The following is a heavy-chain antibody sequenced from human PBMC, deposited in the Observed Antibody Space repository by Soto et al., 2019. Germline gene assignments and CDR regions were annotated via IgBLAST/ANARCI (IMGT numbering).Heavy chain of an antibody. CDR3: VRPPLVNWYFDL. Sequence: HPGGSLRLSCAASGFTFSSYAMSWVRQAPGKGLEWVSAISGSGGSTYYADSVKGRFTISRDNSKNTLYLQMNSLRAEDTAVYYCVRPPLVNWYFDLWGRGTLVTVYS. CDR2: ISGSGGST. D-gene: IGHD6-13*01. CDR1: GFTFSSYA. J-gene: IGHJ2*01. V-gene: IGHV3-23*01.